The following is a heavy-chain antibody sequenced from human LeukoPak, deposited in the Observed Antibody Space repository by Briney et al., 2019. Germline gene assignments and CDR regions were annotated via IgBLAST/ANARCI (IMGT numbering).Heavy chain of an antibody. V-gene: IGHV1-2*02. Sequence: ASVTVSCKASGYIFNVHGMTWVRQAPGQGLEWMGWINPNSGGTNYAQKFQGRVTMTRDTSISTAYMELSRLRSDDTAVYYCARPIVGYCSSTSCYTVSYYYYGMDVWGQGTTVTVSS. CDR1: GYIFNVHG. J-gene: IGHJ6*02. CDR2: INPNSGGT. CDR3: ARPIVGYCSSTSCYTVSYYYYGMDV. D-gene: IGHD2-2*02.